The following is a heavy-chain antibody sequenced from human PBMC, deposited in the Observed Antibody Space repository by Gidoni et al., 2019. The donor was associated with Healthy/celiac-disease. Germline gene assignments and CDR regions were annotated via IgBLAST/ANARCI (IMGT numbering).Heavy chain of an antibody. V-gene: IGHV4-39*01. CDR3: ARHRRLLWFGELFSGTPNWFDP. CDR1: GGSISSSSYY. J-gene: IGHJ5*02. Sequence: QLQLQESGPGLVKPSETLSLTCTVSGGSISSSSYYWGWIRQPPGKGLEWIGSIYYSGSTYYNPSIKSRVTISVDTSKNQFSLKLSSVTAADTAVYYCARHRRLLWFGELFSGTPNWFDPWGQGTLVTVSS. CDR2: IYYSGST. D-gene: IGHD3-10*01.